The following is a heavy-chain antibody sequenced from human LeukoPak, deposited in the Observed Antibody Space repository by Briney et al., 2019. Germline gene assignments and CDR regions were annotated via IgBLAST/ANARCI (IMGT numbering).Heavy chain of an antibody. CDR3: VKDNPLDY. J-gene: IGHJ4*02. Sequence: GGSLRLSCGASGFTFSSYGMLWVRQSPGKGLEWVAFIRYDGNIKFYADSMKGRFTISRDNSKNTLCLHINSLRPEDTALYYCVKDNPLDYWGQGTLVIVSS. D-gene: IGHD1-14*01. V-gene: IGHV3-30*02. CDR2: IRYDGNIK. CDR1: GFTFSSYG.